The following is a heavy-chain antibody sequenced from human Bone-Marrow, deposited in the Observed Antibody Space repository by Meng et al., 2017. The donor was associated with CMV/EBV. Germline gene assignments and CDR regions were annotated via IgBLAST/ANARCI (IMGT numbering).Heavy chain of an antibody. Sequence: GGSLRLSCAASGFRFGDNAMAWIRQAPGKGPEWVSYIGGSATTMYYSDSVKGRFVISRDNAQNSLYLQMNSLRDEDMAVYYCARLEVTFTAFYYFAQGTLVTVSS. J-gene: IGHJ4*02. CDR3: ARLEVTFTAFYY. V-gene: IGHV3-11*01. D-gene: IGHD2/OR15-2a*01. CDR1: GFRFGDNA. CDR2: IGGSATTM.